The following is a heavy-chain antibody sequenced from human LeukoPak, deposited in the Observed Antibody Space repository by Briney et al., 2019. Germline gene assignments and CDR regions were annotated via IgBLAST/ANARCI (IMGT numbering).Heavy chain of an antibody. D-gene: IGHD5-18*01. Sequence: GGSLRLSCAASGFTFSSYSMNWVRQAPGKGLEWVSYISSSGSTIYYADSVKGRFTISRDNAKNSLYLQMNSLRAEDTAVYYCAKGEYSYGYLYDYWGQGTLVTVSS. J-gene: IGHJ4*02. V-gene: IGHV3-48*04. CDR1: GFTFSSYS. CDR3: AKGEYSYGYLYDY. CDR2: ISSSGSTI.